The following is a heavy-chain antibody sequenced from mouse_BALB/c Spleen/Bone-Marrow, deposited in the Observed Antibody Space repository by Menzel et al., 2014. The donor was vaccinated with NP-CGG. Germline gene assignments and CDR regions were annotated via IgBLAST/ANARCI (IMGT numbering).Heavy chain of an antibody. V-gene: IGHV14-3*02. Sequence: EVQLVESGAELVKPGASVKLSCTASGFNIKDTYMHWVKQRPEQGLVWIGRIDPANGNTKYDPKFQGKATITADTSSNTAYLQLSSLTSEDTAAYYCARYQLGTYFDYWGQGTTLTASS. J-gene: IGHJ2*01. CDR2: IDPANGNT. D-gene: IGHD3-3*01. CDR3: ARYQLGTYFDY. CDR1: GFNIKDTY.